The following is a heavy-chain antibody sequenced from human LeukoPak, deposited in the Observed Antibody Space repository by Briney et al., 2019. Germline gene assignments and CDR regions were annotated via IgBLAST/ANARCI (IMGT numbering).Heavy chain of an antibody. CDR2: MYTSGST. V-gene: IGHV4-61*02. CDR3: ARGEKGSSSGSINY. J-gene: IGHJ4*02. D-gene: IGHD6-6*01. Sequence: SETPSLTCTVSGGSINSGTYYWSWIRQPAGKGLEWIGRMYTSGSTNYNPSLESRVTISVDTSKNQFSLKLSSVTAADTAVYYCARGEKGSSSGSINYWGQGTLVTVSS. CDR1: GGSINSGTYY.